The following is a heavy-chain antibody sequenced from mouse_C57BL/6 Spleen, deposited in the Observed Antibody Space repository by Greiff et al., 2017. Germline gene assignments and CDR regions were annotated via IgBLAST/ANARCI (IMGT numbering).Heavy chain of an antibody. CDR2: IHPNSGST. V-gene: IGHV1-64*01. CDR1: GYTFTSYW. CDR3: ARGGYGSSWFAY. Sequence: QVQLKQPGAELVKPGASVKLSCKASGYTFTSYWMHWVKQRPGQGLEWIGMIHPNSGSTNYNEKFKSKATLTVDKSSSTAYMQLSSLTSEDSAVYYCARGGYGSSWFAYWGQGTLVTVSA. J-gene: IGHJ3*01. D-gene: IGHD1-1*01.